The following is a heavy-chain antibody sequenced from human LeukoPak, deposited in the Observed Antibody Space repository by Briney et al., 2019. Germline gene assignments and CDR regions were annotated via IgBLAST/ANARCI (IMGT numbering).Heavy chain of an antibody. CDR3: ARGSNVVNYYDSKAIGAFDI. CDR1: GGSISNYY. CDR2: AYYSGST. V-gene: IGHV4-59*08. D-gene: IGHD3-22*01. J-gene: IGHJ3*02. Sequence: PSETLSLTCTVSGGSISNYYWSWIRQPPGKGLEWIGYAYYSGSTNYNPSLESRVTMSVDTSKNKFTLKLSSVSAADTAVYYCARGSNVVNYYDSKAIGAFDIWGQGTMVTVSS.